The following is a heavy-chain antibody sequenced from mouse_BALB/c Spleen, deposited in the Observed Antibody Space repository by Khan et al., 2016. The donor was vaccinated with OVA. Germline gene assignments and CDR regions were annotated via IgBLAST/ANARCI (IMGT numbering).Heavy chain of an antibody. CDR3: ARGGAAYYRNDGGAMDY. Sequence: QIQLVQSGPELKKPGETVRISCKASGYTFTTAGMQWVQKMPGKGLKWIGWINTHSGVPKYAEDFKGRFAFSLDTSASTAYLQITNPKNEDTATYFCARGGAAYYRNDGGAMDYWGQGTSVTVSS. V-gene: IGHV9-4*02. J-gene: IGHJ4*01. CDR2: INTHSGVP. CDR1: GYTFTTAG. D-gene: IGHD2-14*01.